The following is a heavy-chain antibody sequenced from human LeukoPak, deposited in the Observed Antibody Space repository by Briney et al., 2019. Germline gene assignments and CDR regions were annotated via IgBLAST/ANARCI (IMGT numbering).Heavy chain of an antibody. CDR1: GFTFSNYT. D-gene: IGHD1-26*01. V-gene: IGHV3-21*01. Sequence: GGSLRLSCAASGFTFSNYTVNWVRQAPGKGLEWVSSFSGSSIYIYYADSVKGRFTISRDNAKNSLYLQINSLRAEDTAVYYCASKVGATTDFYYYGMDVWGQGTTVTVSS. CDR3: ASKVGATTDFYYYGMDV. CDR2: FSGSSIYI. J-gene: IGHJ6*02.